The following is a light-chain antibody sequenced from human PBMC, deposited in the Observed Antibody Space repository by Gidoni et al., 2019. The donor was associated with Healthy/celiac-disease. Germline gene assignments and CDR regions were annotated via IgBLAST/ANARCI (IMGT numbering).Light chain of an antibody. CDR3: AAWDDSLNGLV. J-gene: IGLJ2*01. Sequence: QSVLTQPPSASGTPGQRVTISCSGSSSNIGRNTVNWYQQLPGTAPNLLIYSNNQRPSGVPDRFSGSKSGTSASLAISGLQSEDEADYYCAAWDDSLNGLVFGGGTKLTVL. CDR2: SNN. CDR1: SSNIGRNT. V-gene: IGLV1-44*01.